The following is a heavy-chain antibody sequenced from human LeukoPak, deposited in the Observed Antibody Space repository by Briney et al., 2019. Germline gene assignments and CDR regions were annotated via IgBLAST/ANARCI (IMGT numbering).Heavy chain of an antibody. CDR3: ARPYSGYDRGDY. D-gene: IGHD5-12*01. CDR2: ISSSSSYI. Sequence: GGSLRLSCAASGFTFSSYSMNWVRQAPGKGLEWVSSISSSSSYIYYADSVKGRFTISRDNAKNSLYLQMNSLRAEDTAVYYCARPYSGYDRGDYWGQGTLVTVSS. J-gene: IGHJ4*02. CDR1: GFTFSSYS. V-gene: IGHV3-21*01.